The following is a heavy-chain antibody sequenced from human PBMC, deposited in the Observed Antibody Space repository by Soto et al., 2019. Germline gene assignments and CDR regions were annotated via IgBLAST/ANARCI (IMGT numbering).Heavy chain of an antibody. J-gene: IGHJ5*02. CDR3: ARVGGTTRFKWFDP. V-gene: IGHV1-69*08. CDR2: IIPILGRA. CDR1: GGPFSSYH. D-gene: IGHD1-1*01. Sequence: QVQLVQSGAEVKKPGSSVKLSCKASGGPFSSYHISWVRQAPGQGLEWVGRIIPILGRANNAQHFQCRVTITAAPSTNTAYMELSSLKTEDSAVYCCARVGGTTRFKWFDPRGDGTRFIVSS.